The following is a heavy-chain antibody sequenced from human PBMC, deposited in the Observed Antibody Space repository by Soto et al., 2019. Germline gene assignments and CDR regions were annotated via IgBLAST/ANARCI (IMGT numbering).Heavy chain of an antibody. Sequence: SETLSLTCTVSGGSISSDYWSWIRQPPGKGLEWVGYIYYSGSTNYNPSLKSRVTMSGHTAKNQFSLKLTSVPAADTAVYYGARKRSDDMLTRPQINCGFDPWGQGTLGPSPQ. CDR1: GGSISSDY. V-gene: IGHV4-59*08. J-gene: IGHJ5*02. CDR3: ARKRSDDMLTRPQINCGFDP. D-gene: IGHD3-9*01. CDR2: IYYSGST.